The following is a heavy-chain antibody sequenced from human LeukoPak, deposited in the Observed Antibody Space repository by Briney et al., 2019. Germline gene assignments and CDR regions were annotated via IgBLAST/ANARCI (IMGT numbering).Heavy chain of an antibody. J-gene: IGHJ4*02. V-gene: IGHV4-39*01. Sequence: SETLSLTCTVSGDSISGSSYYWGWIRQPPGKGLEWIGNIYYGGSTYHNPSLKSRVSISVDTSNNQFSLKLSPVTAADTAVYYCASADGYKIDYWGQGTLVTVSS. D-gene: IGHD5-24*01. CDR3: ASADGYKIDY. CDR2: IYYGGST. CDR1: GDSISGSSYY.